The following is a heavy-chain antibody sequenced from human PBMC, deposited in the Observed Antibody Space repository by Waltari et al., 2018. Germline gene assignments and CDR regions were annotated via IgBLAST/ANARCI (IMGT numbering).Heavy chain of an antibody. J-gene: IGHJ4*02. CDR3: ARAPEYSSSTNFDY. CDR1: GFTLSSFW. Sequence: VQLVESGGGLVQPGGSLRLSCAASGFTLSSFWMNWVRQTPGKGLEWVAVISYDGSNKYYADSVKGRFTISRDNSKNTLYLQMNSLRAEDTAVYYCARAPEYSSSTNFDYWGQGTLVTVSS. CDR2: ISYDGSNK. D-gene: IGHD6-6*01. V-gene: IGHV3-30*03.